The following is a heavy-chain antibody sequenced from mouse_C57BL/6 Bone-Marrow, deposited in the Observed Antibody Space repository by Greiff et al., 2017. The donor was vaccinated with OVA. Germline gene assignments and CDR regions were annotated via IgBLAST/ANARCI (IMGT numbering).Heavy chain of an antibody. CDR1: GYTFTDYE. J-gene: IGHJ4*01. Sequence: VQLQQSGAELVRPGASVTLSCKASGYTFTDYEMHWVKQTPVHGLEWIGAIDPETGGTAYNQKFKGKAILTADKSSSTAYMELRSLTSEDSAVYYCTSFLEGYAMDYWGQGTSVTVSS. D-gene: IGHD2-10*02. V-gene: IGHV1-15*01. CDR2: IDPETGGT. CDR3: TSFLEGYAMDY.